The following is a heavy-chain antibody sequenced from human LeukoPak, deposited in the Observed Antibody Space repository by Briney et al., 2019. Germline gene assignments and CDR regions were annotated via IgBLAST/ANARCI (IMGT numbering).Heavy chain of an antibody. CDR3: ARCSSAPKNYYYYYGMDV. Sequence: ASVKVSCKASGYTFTGYYMHWVRQAPGQGLEWMGWINPNSGGTNYAQKFQGRVTMTRDTSISTAYMVLSRLGSDDTAVYYCARCSSAPKNYYYYYGMDVWGQGTTVTVSS. V-gene: IGHV1-2*02. J-gene: IGHJ6*02. CDR1: GYTFTGYY. CDR2: INPNSGGT. D-gene: IGHD6-6*01.